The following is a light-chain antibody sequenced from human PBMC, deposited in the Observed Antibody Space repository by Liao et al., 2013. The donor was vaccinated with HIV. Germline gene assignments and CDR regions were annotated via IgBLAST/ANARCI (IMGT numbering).Light chain of an antibody. V-gene: IGLV3-1*01. CDR1: QLGNKN. CDR2: EDD. CDR3: QAWDSSTNYV. J-gene: IGLJ1*01. Sequence: SYELTQPPSVSVSPGQTASITCSGDQLGNKNICWYQQKPGQSPVLVIYEDDKRPSGIPERFSGSNSGNTATLTISGTQAMDEADYYCQAWDSSTNYVFGTGTKVTVL.